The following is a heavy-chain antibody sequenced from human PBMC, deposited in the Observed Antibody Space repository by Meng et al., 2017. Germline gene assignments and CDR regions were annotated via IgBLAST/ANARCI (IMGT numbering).Heavy chain of an antibody. Sequence: QVLPQPLAARLFKPSETLSLTGAVYGGSSSCYYWSWIRQPPGKGLEWIGEINHSGSTNYNPSLKSRVTISVDTSKNQFSLKLSSVTAADTAVYYCARVGSFLRDYWGQGTLVTVSS. V-gene: IGHV4-34*01. CDR1: GGSSSCYY. J-gene: IGHJ4*02. CDR2: INHSGST. CDR3: ARVGSFLRDY. D-gene: IGHD2/OR15-2a*01.